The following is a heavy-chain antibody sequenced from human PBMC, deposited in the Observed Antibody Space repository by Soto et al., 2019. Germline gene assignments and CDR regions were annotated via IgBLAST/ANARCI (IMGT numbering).Heavy chain of an antibody. D-gene: IGHD2-8*01. CDR3: ARALLMDVPYYYYDGMDV. CDR1: GFTFRNYA. J-gene: IGHJ6*02. CDR2: ISYDGSNK. V-gene: IGHV3-30-3*01. Sequence: QVQVVESGGDVVQPGKSLRLSCAASGFTFRNYAMHWVRQAPGKGLEWVAVISYDGSNKYSADSVKGRFTISRDDSKNTLYLQMNSLRGEDTAVYYCARALLMDVPYYYYDGMDVWGQGTTVTVSS.